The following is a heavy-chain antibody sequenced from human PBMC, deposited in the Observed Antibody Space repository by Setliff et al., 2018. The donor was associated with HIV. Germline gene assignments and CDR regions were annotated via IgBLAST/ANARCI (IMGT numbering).Heavy chain of an antibody. CDR1: GYTFTSYG. CDR2: ISAYNGNT. V-gene: IGHV1-18*01. J-gene: IGHJ6*02. D-gene: IGHD2-2*01. Sequence: ASVKVSCKASGYTFTSYGISWVRQAPGQGLEWMGWISAYNGNTNYAQKLQGRVTITTDESTSTAYMELSSLRFEDTAMYYCASAYCSSTGCYVRWGNGMDVWGQGTTVTVSS. CDR3: ASAYCSSTGCYVRWGNGMDV.